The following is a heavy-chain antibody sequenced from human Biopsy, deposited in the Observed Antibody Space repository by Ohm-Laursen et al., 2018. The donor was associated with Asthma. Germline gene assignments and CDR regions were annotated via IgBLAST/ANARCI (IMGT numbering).Heavy chain of an antibody. V-gene: IGHV4-34*01. J-gene: IGHJ4*02. D-gene: IGHD5-24*01. CDR1: GGSFSGYY. CDR2: IYHSGST. CDR3: ARVKDGYNFDY. Sequence: SETLSLTCVVYGGSFSGYYWSWIRQPPGKGLEWIGYIYHSGSTYYNPSLKSRVTISVDRSKNQFSLKLSSVTAADTAVYYCARVKDGYNFDYWGQGTLVTVSS.